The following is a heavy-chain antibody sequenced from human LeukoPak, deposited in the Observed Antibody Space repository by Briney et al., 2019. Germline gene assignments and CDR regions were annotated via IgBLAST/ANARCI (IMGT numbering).Heavy chain of an antibody. V-gene: IGHV1-18*01. D-gene: IGHD2-2*01. CDR1: GFTFTSYG. Sequence: PGGSLRLSCAASGFTFTSYGISWVRQAPGQGLEWMGWISAYNGNTNYAQKLQGRVTMTTDTSTSTAYMELRSLRSDDTAVYYCARDDRWGSWPQLPQNWFDPWGQGTLVTVSS. CDR3: ARDDRWGSWPQLPQNWFDP. J-gene: IGHJ5*02. CDR2: ISAYNGNT.